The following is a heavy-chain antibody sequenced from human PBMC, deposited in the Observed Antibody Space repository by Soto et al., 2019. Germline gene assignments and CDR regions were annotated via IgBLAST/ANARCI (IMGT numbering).Heavy chain of an antibody. D-gene: IGHD1-1*01. V-gene: IGHV3-21*01. J-gene: IGHJ4*02. CDR2: INTGSSDI. CDR1: GFTFTSYS. CDR3: ARDRIAFATGTTYIPVIY. Sequence: GGSLRLSCVASGFTFTSYSMNWIRQAPGKGLEWVSHINTGSSDIYYADSVKGRFTISRDNAKNSLYLQMNSLRADDTGVYYCARDRIAFATGTTYIPVIYWGQGTLVTVSS.